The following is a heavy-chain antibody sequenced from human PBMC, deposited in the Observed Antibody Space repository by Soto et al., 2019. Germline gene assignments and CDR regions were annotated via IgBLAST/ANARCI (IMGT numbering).Heavy chain of an antibody. CDR2: ISSSSDVI. D-gene: IGHD6-13*01. J-gene: IGHJ4*02. Sequence: EVQLVESGGGLVQPGGSLRLSCADSGFTFSRENMNWVRQAPGKGLEWISYISSSSDVIFYADSLKGRFTISRDNAKKSLFLQINSLRAEDTAVYYCARGAGSSWFFMWGQGTLVTVSS. CDR3: ARGAGSSWFFM. CDR1: GFTFSREN. V-gene: IGHV3-48*01.